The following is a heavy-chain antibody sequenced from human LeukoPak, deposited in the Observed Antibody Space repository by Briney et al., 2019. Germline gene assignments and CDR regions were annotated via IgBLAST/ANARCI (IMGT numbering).Heavy chain of an antibody. V-gene: IGHV3-33*01. Sequence: PGGSLRLSCAASGFTFSSYGMHWVRQAPGKGLEWVAVIWYGGSNKYYADSVEGRFTISRDNSKNTLYLQMNSLRAEDTAVYYCARSGYQPSDYMDVWGKGTTVTVSS. CDR2: IWYGGSNK. J-gene: IGHJ6*03. CDR3: ARSGYQPSDYMDV. D-gene: IGHD3-22*01. CDR1: GFTFSSYG.